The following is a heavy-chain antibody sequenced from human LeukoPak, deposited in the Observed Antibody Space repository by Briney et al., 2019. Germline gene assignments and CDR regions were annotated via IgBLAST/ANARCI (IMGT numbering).Heavy chain of an antibody. CDR3: ASPKVPTARTTYYFNY. CDR1: GFTFSSYS. V-gene: IGHV3-30*03. Sequence: GGSLRLSCAASGFTFSSYSMNWVRQAPGKGLEWVAVISYDVGKKYYADSVKGRFTISRDNSKNTLFLQMNSLRPEDTAVYYCASPKVPTARTTYYFNYWGQGTLVTVSS. J-gene: IGHJ4*02. D-gene: IGHD2-2*01. CDR2: ISYDVGKK.